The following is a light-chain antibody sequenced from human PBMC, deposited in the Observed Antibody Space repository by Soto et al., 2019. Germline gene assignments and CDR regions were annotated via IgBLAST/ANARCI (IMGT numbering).Light chain of an antibody. CDR2: DDN. J-gene: IGLJ2*01. Sequence: QPVLTRPPSVSGAPGERVTISCTGSKSSIGAGYEVHWYQQFPGTAPRLLIYDDNKRPSGVPDRFFGSKSGTSASLAITGLQVEDEADYYCQSYDSSLSGVIFGGGTKLTVL. V-gene: IGLV1-40*01. CDR3: QSYDSSLSGVI. CDR1: KSSIGAGYE.